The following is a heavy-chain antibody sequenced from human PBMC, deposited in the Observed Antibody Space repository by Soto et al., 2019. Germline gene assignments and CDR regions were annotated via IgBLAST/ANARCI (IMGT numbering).Heavy chain of an antibody. D-gene: IGHD1-26*01. Sequence: QVQLVESGGGVVQPGRSLRLSCAASGFTFSSYGMHWVRQAPGKGLEWVAVIWYDGSNKYYADSVKGRFTISRDNSKNTLYLQMNSLRAEDTAVYYCARDGARSGSLCMDVWGQGTTVTVSS. V-gene: IGHV3-33*01. J-gene: IGHJ6*02. CDR1: GFTFSSYG. CDR2: IWYDGSNK. CDR3: ARDGARSGSLCMDV.